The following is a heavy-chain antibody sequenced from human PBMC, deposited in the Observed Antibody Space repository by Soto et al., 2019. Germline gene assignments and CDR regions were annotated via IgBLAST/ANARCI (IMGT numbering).Heavy chain of an antibody. V-gene: IGHV4-30-4*01. J-gene: IGHJ6*02. D-gene: IGHD2-2*01. CDR1: GGSISSGDYY. CDR3: ARASAPRPRSYPVNGMDV. Sequence: SETLSLTCTVSGGSISSGDYYWSWIRQPPGKGLEWIGYIYYSGSTYYNPSLKSRVTISVDTSKNQFSLKLSSVTAADTAVYYCARASAPRPRSYPVNGMDVWGQGTTVTVSS. CDR2: IYYSGST.